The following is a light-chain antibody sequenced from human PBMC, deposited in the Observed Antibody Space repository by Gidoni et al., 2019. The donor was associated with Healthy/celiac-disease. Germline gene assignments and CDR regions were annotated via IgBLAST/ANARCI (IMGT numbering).Light chain of an antibody. CDR1: HSISSY. CDR2: TAS. V-gene: IGKV1-39*01. J-gene: IGKJ1*01. CDR3: QQCYSTPWT. Sequence: DIQMHQSPSSLSASVGDRVTITCRASHSISSYLNWYQQKPGKAPKLMIYTASSLQSGVPSRFSGSGSGTDFTLTISSLQPEDFATYYCQQCYSTPWTFGQGTKVEIK.